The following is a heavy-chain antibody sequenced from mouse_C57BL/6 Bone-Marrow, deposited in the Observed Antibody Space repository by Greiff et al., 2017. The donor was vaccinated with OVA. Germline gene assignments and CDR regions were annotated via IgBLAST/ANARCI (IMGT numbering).Heavy chain of an antibody. J-gene: IGHJ2*01. CDR3: ARVYDY. CDR2: INPNNGGT. CDR1: GYTFTDYY. V-gene: IGHV1-26*01. D-gene: IGHD2-1*01. Sequence: EVKLQQSGPELVKPGASVKISCKASGYTFTDYYMNWVKQSHGKSLEWIGDINPNNGGTSYNQKFKGKATLTVDKSSSTAYMELRSLTSEDSAVYYCARVYDYWGQGTTLTVSS.